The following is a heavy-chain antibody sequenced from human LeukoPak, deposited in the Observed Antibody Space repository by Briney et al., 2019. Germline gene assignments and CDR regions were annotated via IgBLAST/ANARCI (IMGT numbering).Heavy chain of an antibody. J-gene: IGHJ6*02. V-gene: IGHV3-53*01. CDR2: IYSGGST. CDR1: GFTVSSNY. Sequence: QPGGSLRLSCAASGFTVSSNYMSWVRQAPGKGLEWVSVIYSGGSTYYADSVKGRFTISRDNSKNTLYLQMNSLRAEDTAVYYCAKGYCSSTSCYFHYYGMDVWGQGTTVTVSS. D-gene: IGHD2-2*01. CDR3: AKGYCSSTSCYFHYYGMDV.